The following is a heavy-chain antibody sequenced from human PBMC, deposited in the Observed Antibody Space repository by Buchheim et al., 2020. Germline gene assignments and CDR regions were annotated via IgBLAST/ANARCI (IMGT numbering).Heavy chain of an antibody. V-gene: IGHV3-74*01. CDR3: ARGHSSGWYEVDN. D-gene: IGHD6-19*01. Sequence: EVQLVESGGGLVQPGGSLRLSCAASGFTFSSYWMHWVRQAPGKGLVWASHIKSDGSSTSYADSVKGRFTISRDNAKNTMYLQMNSLRAEDTAMYYCARGHSSGWYEVDNWGQGTL. CDR2: IKSDGSST. J-gene: IGHJ4*02. CDR1: GFTFSSYW.